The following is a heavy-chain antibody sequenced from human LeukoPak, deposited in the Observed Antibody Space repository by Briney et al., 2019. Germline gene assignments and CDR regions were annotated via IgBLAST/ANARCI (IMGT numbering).Heavy chain of an antibody. CDR1: GYTFTSYY. V-gene: IGHV1-46*01. CDR2: INPSGGST. J-gene: IGHJ4*02. Sequence: GASVKVSCKASGYTFTSYYMHWVRQAPGQGLEWMGIINPSGGSTSYAQKFQGRVTMTRDTSTSTVYMELSSLRSDDTAVYYCARDPSYSSSWLPPNAGFDYWGQGTLVTVSS. D-gene: IGHD6-13*01. CDR3: ARDPSYSSSWLPPNAGFDY.